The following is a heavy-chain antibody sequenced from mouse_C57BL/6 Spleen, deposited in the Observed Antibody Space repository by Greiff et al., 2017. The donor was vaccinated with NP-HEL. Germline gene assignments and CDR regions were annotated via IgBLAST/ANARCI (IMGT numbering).Heavy chain of an antibody. CDR3: TREIYSLFAY. V-gene: IGHV1-15*01. CDR2: IDPETGGT. J-gene: IGHJ3*01. D-gene: IGHD2-1*01. CDR1: GYTFTDYE. Sequence: VQLQQSGPELVKPGASVKISCKASGYTFTDYEMHWVKQTPVHGLEWIGAIDPETGGTAYNQKFKGKAILTADKSSSTAYMELRSLTSEDSAVYYCTREIYSLFAYWGQGTLVTVSA.